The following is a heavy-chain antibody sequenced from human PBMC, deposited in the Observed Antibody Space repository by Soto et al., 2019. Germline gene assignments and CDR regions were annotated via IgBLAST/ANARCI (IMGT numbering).Heavy chain of an antibody. V-gene: IGHV3-74*01. CDR3: AREGMGFSNWFDP. CDR1: GFTFSSYW. CDR2: MNTDGSDT. J-gene: IGHJ5*02. Sequence: EMQLVESGGGLVQPGGSLRLSCAASGFTFSSYWMHWVRQAPGKGLVWVSRMNTDGSDTYYADSVKGRLTISRDNARNTVYLQMNSLRVEDTAVYYCAREGMGFSNWFDPRGQGTLVSVSS. D-gene: IGHD2-8*01.